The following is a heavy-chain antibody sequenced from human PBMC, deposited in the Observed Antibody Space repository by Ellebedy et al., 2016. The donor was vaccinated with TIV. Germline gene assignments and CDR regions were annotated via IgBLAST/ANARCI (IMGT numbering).Heavy chain of an antibody. D-gene: IGHD7-27*01. V-gene: IGHV4-34*01. CDR1: GGSFSGYY. J-gene: IGHJ6*02. CDR2: INHSGST. Sequence: SETLSLXCAVYGGSFSGYYWSWIRQPPGKGLEWIGEINHSGSTNYNPSLKSRVTISVDTSKNQFSLKLSSVTAADTAVYYGARYWGGLYYYYGMDVWGQGTTVTVSS. CDR3: ARYWGGLYYYYGMDV.